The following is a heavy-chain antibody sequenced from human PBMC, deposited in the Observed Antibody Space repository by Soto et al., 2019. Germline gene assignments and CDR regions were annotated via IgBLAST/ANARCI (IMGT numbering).Heavy chain of an antibody. D-gene: IGHD6-6*01. CDR2: ISHEGSVK. V-gene: IGHV3-30*18. J-gene: IGHJ4*02. Sequence: QVQLVESGGGVVQPAGSLRLSCAASGVTFSYFGMSWVRQAPGRGPEWVAVISHEGSVKYYADSVQGRFTISRENSKNTLDLQMNSLRPEDTAVYYCVKDRDERSNSSFDTWGQGALATVSS. CDR1: GVTFSYFG. CDR3: VKDRDERSNSSFDT.